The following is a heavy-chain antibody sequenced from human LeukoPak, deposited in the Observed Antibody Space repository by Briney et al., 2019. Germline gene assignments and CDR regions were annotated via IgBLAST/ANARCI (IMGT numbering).Heavy chain of an antibody. CDR3: ASGFAYQYFDS. J-gene: IGHJ4*02. V-gene: IGHV1-24*01. Sequence: GASVKVSCKVSGYNLIALSIHWVRQAPGKGLEWMGGFDPEDGETIYAQKFQGRFTMTEDTSTDTAYMELSSLTSEGTAVYYCASGFAYQYFDSWGQGTLVTVSS. CDR1: GYNLIALS. D-gene: IGHD2-2*01. CDR2: FDPEDGET.